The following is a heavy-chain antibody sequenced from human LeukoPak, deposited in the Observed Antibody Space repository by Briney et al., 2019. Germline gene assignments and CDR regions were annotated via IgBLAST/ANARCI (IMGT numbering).Heavy chain of an antibody. Sequence: GGSLRLSCAASGVTFSSYGMHWAPQAPGRGLEWVALISSDGNDKLYGDSVKGRFTISRDDSKSTLYLQMNSLRAEDTAVYYCTTVVIRGNSGDDYDDWGQGTLVTVSS. CDR1: GVTFSSYG. CDR3: TTVVIRGNSGDDYDD. D-gene: IGHD5-12*01. J-gene: IGHJ4*02. CDR2: ISSDGNDK. V-gene: IGHV3-30*03.